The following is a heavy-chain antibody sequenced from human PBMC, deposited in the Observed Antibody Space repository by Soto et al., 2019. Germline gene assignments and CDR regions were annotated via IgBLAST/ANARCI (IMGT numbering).Heavy chain of an antibody. D-gene: IGHD5-12*01. CDR2: ISYDGSNK. CDR3: AKERYSGYQQEYYFDY. Sequence: GGSLRLSCAASGFTFSSYGMHWVRQAPGKGLEWVAVISYDGSNKYYADSVKGRFTISRDNSKNTLYLQMNSLRAEDTAVYYCAKERYSGYQQEYYFDYWGQGTLVTVSS. CDR1: GFTFSSYG. V-gene: IGHV3-30*18. J-gene: IGHJ4*02.